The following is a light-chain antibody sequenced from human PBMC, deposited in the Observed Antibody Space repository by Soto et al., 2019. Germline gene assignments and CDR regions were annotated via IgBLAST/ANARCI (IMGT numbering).Light chain of an antibody. J-gene: IGLJ2*01. CDR1: SSNIGGNS. CDR3: NSYTNSSAVV. CDR2: DDN. V-gene: IGLV1-51*01. Sequence: QSVLTQPPSVSAAPGQKVTISCSGSSSNIGGNSVSWYQQLPGTAPKLLIYDDNKRPSGIPDRFSGSKSGTSATLTISGLQTEDEADYYCNSYTNSSAVVFGGGTKVTVL.